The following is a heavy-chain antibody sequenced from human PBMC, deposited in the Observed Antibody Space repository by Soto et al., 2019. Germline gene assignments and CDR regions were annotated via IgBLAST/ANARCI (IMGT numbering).Heavy chain of an antibody. Sequence: GGSLRLSCAASGFTFVNYCMNWVRQAPGKGLEWVGNIRPDGSDKYYVGSMKGRFTISRDNAHNSLYLQMNSLRAEDTAIYYCARLESGSIDSWGQGTLVTVSS. V-gene: IGHV3-7*01. D-gene: IGHD1-26*01. CDR1: GFTFVNYC. J-gene: IGHJ4*02. CDR2: IRPDGSDK. CDR3: ARLESGSIDS.